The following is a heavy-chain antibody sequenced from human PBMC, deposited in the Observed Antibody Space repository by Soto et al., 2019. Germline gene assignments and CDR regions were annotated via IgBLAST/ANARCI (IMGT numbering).Heavy chain of an antibody. CDR1: GYSFITYG. J-gene: IGHJ4*02. V-gene: IGHV1-18*01. D-gene: IGHD3-22*01. CDR3: ARGPTDYYDKSGDYCLDY. CDR2: ISTYNGNT. Sequence: QVQLVQSGAAVKKPGASVMVSCKGSGYSFITYGMSWVRQAPGQGLEWVGWISTYNGNTKYVESLQGRVTMTTDTTTSTAYMELRSLRSDDTAVYYCARGPTDYYDKSGDYCLDYWGQGTLVTVSP.